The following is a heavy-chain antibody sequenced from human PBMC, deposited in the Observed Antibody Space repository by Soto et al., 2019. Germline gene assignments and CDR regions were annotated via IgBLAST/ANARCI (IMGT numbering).Heavy chain of an antibody. CDR2: INHSGST. CDR3: ARGSRITIFGVVINGSPSFDD. CDR1: GGSFSGYY. J-gene: IGHJ4*02. V-gene: IGHV4-34*01. Sequence: PSETLSLTCAVYGGSFSGYYWSWIRQPPGKGLEWIGEINHSGSTNYNPSLKSRVTISVDTSKNQFSLKLSSVTAADTAVYYCARGSRITIFGVVINGSPSFDDWGQGTLVPVAS. D-gene: IGHD3-3*01.